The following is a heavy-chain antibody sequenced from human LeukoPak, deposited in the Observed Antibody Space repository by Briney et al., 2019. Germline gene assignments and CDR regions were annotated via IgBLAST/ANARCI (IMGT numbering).Heavy chain of an antibody. V-gene: IGHV3-30*03. CDR2: ISYDGSNK. D-gene: IGHD3-10*01. J-gene: IGHJ3*02. Sequence: PGRSLRLSCAASGFTFSSYGMHWVRQAPGKGLEWLAVISYDGSNKYYADSVKGRFTISRDNSKNTLYLQMNSLRAEDTAVYYCWVGSGSYFVGDAFDIWGQGTMVTVSS. CDR3: WVGSGSYFVGDAFDI. CDR1: GFTFSSYG.